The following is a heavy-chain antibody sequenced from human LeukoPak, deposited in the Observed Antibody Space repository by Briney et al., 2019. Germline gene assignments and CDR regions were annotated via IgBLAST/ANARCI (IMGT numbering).Heavy chain of an antibody. CDR3: AKERALYSGYDPSEN. CDR2: FICGGGST. Sequence: GGCLRLSFAASVFTFSSYAISWFRRTPGNGLRWVSAFICGGGSTFYAYSVSCRFTVSRHNSNNTRYLQMNSLRAEDTVIYFCAKERALYSGYDPSENWGQGTQVTASS. J-gene: IGHJ4*02. D-gene: IGHD5-12*01. CDR1: VFTFSSYA. V-gene: IGHV3-23*01.